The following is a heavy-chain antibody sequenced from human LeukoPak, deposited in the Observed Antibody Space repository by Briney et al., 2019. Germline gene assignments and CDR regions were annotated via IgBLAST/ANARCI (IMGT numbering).Heavy chain of an antibody. CDR3: AGHYDFIY. J-gene: IGHJ4*02. V-gene: IGHV4-39*01. CDR1: RGSISSSSYY. Sequence: SETLSLTCTVSRGSISSSSYYWGWIRQPPGKGLEWIGSIYYTGSTSYNPSLKSRVPISVDTSKNHFSLKLSSVTAAYTAVYYCAGHYDFIYWGQGTLVTVSS. D-gene: IGHD3-3*01. CDR2: IYYTGST.